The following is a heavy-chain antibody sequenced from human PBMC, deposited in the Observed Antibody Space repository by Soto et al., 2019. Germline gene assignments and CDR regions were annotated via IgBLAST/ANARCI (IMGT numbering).Heavy chain of an antibody. D-gene: IGHD3-9*01. Sequence: QVQLQESGPGLVKPSQTLSLTCTVSGGSISSGDYFWSWIRHSPGKVLEWIGYISSIGSTYYNPSLKSRVSVSRDTSKNQFSLKLSSVTTTDTAVYYCARGLVIRPYYYHGMDVWGQGTTVTVSS. CDR2: ISSIGST. CDR3: ARGLVIRPYYYHGMDV. V-gene: IGHV4-30-4*01. J-gene: IGHJ6*02. CDR1: GGSISSGDYF.